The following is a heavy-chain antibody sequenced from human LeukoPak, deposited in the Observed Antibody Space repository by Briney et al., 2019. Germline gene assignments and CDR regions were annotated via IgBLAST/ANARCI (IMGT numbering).Heavy chain of an antibody. J-gene: IGHJ3*02. CDR3: ATKKSYAFDI. CDR2: ISGSGDTT. CDR1: GFTFSSYV. V-gene: IGHV3-23*01. Sequence: GSLRLSCAASGFTFSSYVMSWVRQAPGKGLEWVSVISGSGDTTYYADSVKGRFTISRDNSKNTLHLQMNSLRAEDTAVYYCATKKSYAFDIWGQGTMVTVSS.